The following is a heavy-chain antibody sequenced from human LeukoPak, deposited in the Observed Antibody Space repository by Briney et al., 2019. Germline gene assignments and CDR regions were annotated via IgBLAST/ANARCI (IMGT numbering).Heavy chain of an antibody. Sequence: GRSLRLSCAASGFTFSSYAMHWVRQAPGKGLEWVSSISSSSSYIYYADSVKGRFTISRDNAKNSLYLQRNSLRAEDTAVYYCAKDLATMIVVVSEDVWGQGTTVTVSS. J-gene: IGHJ6*02. CDR1: GFTFSSYA. CDR3: AKDLATMIVVVSEDV. D-gene: IGHD3-22*01. V-gene: IGHV3-21*04. CDR2: ISSSSSYI.